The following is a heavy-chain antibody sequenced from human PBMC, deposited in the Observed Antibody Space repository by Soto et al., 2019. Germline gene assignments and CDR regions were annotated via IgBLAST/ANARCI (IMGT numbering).Heavy chain of an antibody. CDR3: ARGGAVVTRSKYFRR. CDR1: GGSISSGGYY. Sequence: QVQLRESGPGLVKPSQTLSLTCTVSGGSISSGGYYWTWIRQHPGKGLERIGYIYDTETTDYNPSLDSRVTISVDTSKNQFSLKLNSVTAADTALYYCARGGAVVTRSKYFRRWGQGTLVTVSS. D-gene: IGHD2-2*01. J-gene: IGHJ1*01. CDR2: IYDTETT. V-gene: IGHV4-31*03.